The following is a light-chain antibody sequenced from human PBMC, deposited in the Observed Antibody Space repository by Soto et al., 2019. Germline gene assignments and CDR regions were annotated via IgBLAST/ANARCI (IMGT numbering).Light chain of an antibody. Sequence: SALTQPASVSGSPGQSITISCTGTSSDVGGYNYVSWYQQHPGKAPKLMIYEVSNRPSGVSNRFSGSKSGNTASLTISGLQAEDEADYYCGSWDSSLSAYVFGTGTKVTVL. V-gene: IGLV2-14*01. CDR1: SSDVGGYNY. CDR3: GSWDSSLSAYV. J-gene: IGLJ1*01. CDR2: EVS.